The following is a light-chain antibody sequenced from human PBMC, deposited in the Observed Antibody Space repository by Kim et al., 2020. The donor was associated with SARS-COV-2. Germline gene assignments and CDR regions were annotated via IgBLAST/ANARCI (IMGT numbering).Light chain of an antibody. Sequence: PWTLNSGSRQYKVDWYRQRPGKGPRFGRRVGTGGIVGSKGDGIPDRFSVLGSGLNRYLTIKNIQEEDESDYHCGADHGSGSNWVFGGGTQLTVL. CDR3: GADHGSGSNWV. CDR2: VGTGGIVG. CDR1: SGSRQYK. J-gene: IGLJ2*01. V-gene: IGLV9-49*01.